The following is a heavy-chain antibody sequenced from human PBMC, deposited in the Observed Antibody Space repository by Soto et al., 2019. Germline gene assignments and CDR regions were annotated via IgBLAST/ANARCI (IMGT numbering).Heavy chain of an antibody. Sequence: GGSLRLSCAASGFTLSSYSMSWVRQAPGKGLEWVSYISSSTTTIYYADSVKGRFTISRDNAKNSLYLQMNSLRAEDTAVYYSPRGGSIWGPGTTVTLSS. J-gene: IGHJ6*02. CDR2: ISSSTTTI. CDR1: GFTLSSYS. V-gene: IGHV3-48*01. CDR3: PRGGSI. D-gene: IGHD3-16*01.